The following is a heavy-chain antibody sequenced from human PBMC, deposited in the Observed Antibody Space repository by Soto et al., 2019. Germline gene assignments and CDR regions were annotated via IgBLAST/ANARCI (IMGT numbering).Heavy chain of an antibody. CDR3: ARDEDSGWNYFDY. Sequence: ASVKVSCKASGYTFTSYGISWVRQAPGQGLVWMGWISAYNGNINYAQMLQGRVTVTTDTSTSTAYMELRSLRPDDTAVYYCARDEDSGWNYFDYWGQGTLVTVSS. CDR1: GYTFTSYG. V-gene: IGHV1-18*01. CDR2: ISAYNGNI. D-gene: IGHD6-19*01. J-gene: IGHJ4*02.